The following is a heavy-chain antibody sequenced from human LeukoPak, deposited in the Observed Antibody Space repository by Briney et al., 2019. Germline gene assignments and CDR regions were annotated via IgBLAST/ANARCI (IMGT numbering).Heavy chain of an antibody. CDR2: IIPALNIT. V-gene: IGHV1-69*04. D-gene: IGHD5-18*01. CDR1: GGTFSSSA. J-gene: IGHJ6*02. Sequence: LVKVSCKTSGGTFSSSAITWVRQAPGQGLEWMGRIIPALNITSYAQKFQGRVTITADTSTSTAYMELSSLRSEETAVYYCARDQGLTAPPPYGLDVWGQGTTVTVSS. CDR3: ARDQGLTAPPPYGLDV.